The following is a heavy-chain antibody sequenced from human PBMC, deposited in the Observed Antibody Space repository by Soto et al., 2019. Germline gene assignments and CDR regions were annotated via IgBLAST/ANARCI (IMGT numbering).Heavy chain of an antibody. CDR2: INHSGST. CDR1: GGSFSGYY. V-gene: IGHV4-34*01. J-gene: IGHJ4*02. CDR3: ARIPSYSSSWYYFDY. D-gene: IGHD6-13*01. Sequence: SETLSLTCAVYGGSFSGYYWSWIRQPPGKGLEWIGEINHSGSTNYNPSLKSRVTISVDTSKNQFSLKLSSVTAADTAVYYCARIPSYSSSWYYFDYWGQGTLVTVSS.